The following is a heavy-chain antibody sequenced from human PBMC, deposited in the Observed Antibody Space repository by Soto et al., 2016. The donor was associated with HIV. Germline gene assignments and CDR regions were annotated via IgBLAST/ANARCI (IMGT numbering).Heavy chain of an antibody. Sequence: VQLVESGGGVVQPGRSLRLSCAASGFTFSSYGMHWVRQAPGKGLEWVAVIWYDGSNKYYADSVKGRFTISRDNSKNTLYLQMNSLRAEDTAVYYCARGMQYYYYGMDVWGQGTTVTGLL. J-gene: IGHJ6*02. D-gene: IGHD2-8*01. V-gene: IGHV3-33*01. CDR2: IWYDGSNK. CDR3: ARGMQYYYYGMDV. CDR1: GFTFSSYG.